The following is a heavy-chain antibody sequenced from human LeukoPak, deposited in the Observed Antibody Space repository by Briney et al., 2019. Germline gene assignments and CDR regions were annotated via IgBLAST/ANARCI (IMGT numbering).Heavy chain of an antibody. CDR1: GFTFSSYA. J-gene: IGHJ6*02. CDR2: IVGSGGST. Sequence: GSLRLSCAASGFTFSSYAMSWVRQAPGKGLEWVSGIVGSGGSTYYADSVKGRFTISRDNSKNALYLQMNSLRAEDTAVYYCAKDLMGQWLSPYYYGMDVWGQGTTVTVSS. D-gene: IGHD6-19*01. V-gene: IGHV3-23*01. CDR3: AKDLMGQWLSPYYYGMDV.